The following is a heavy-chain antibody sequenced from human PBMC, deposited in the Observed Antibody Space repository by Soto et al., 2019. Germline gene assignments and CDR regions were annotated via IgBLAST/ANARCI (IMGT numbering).Heavy chain of an antibody. CDR3: AREAIIVIAAPAYYFDY. J-gene: IGHJ4*02. Sequence: GGSLRLCCAASGFDVSNTDMSWVRQAPGKGLEWVSVIYSGGYTNYADSVKGRFIVSRDSPKNTLYLQMDSLRAEDTAVYYCAREAIIVIAAPAYYFDYWGQGTLVTVSS. V-gene: IGHV3-66*01. CDR1: GFDVSNTD. D-gene: IGHD3-22*01. CDR2: IYSGGYT.